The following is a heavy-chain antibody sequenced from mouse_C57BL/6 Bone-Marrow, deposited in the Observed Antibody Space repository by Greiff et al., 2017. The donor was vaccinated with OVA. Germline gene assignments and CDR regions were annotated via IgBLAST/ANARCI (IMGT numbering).Heavy chain of an antibody. CDR1: GYTFTGYW. V-gene: IGHV1-9*01. CDR2: ILPGSVST. Sequence: QVQLQPSGAELMKPGASVKLSCKATGYTFTGYWLEWVKQRPGHGLEWIGEILPGSVSTNYNEKFKGKATFTAYTSSNTAYMQLSSLTTEDSAIYYCARKRLRLGPYYYAMDYWGQGTSVTVSS. J-gene: IGHJ4*01. CDR3: ARKRLRLGPYYYAMDY. D-gene: IGHD4-1*01.